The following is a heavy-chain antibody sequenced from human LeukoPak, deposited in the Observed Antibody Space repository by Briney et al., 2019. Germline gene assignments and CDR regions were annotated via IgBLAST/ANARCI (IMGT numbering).Heavy chain of an antibody. D-gene: IGHD6-25*01. J-gene: IGHJ4*02. Sequence: GGSLRLSCAASGFIFSSYSMSWVRQAPGKGLEWVSHIRSSSRTTYYADSVKGRFTISRDDAKNSLYLQMNSLRGEDTAVYYCASWAGTTAGFSGPFDFWGQGTLVTVSS. V-gene: IGHV3-48*01. CDR1: GFIFSSYS. CDR2: IRSSSRTT. CDR3: ASWAGTTAGFSGPFDF.